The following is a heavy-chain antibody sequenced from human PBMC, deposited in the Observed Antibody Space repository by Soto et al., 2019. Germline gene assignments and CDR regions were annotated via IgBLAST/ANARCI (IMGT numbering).Heavy chain of an antibody. Sequence: AISGDRVSSNSVAWNWIRQSPSRGLEWLGRTYYRSKWYNAYSVSVKSRITINPDTSKNQFSLQLKSVTPEDTAVYYCVRDTGSGSGWYGIWGQGTQVTVSS. V-gene: IGHV6-1*01. CDR1: GDRVSSNSVA. J-gene: IGHJ4*02. CDR3: VRDTGSGSGWYGI. CDR2: TYYRSKWYN. D-gene: IGHD6-19*01.